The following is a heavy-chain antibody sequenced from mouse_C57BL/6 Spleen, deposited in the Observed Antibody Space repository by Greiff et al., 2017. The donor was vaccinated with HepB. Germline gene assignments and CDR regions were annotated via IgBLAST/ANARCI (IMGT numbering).Heavy chain of an antibody. CDR3: ARGAGSSYFDV. CDR1: GYTFTDYY. V-gene: IGHV1-26*01. CDR2: INPNNGGT. D-gene: IGHD1-1*01. Sequence: VQLQQSGPELVKPGASVKISCKASGYTFTDYYMNWVKQSHGKSLEWIGDINPNNGGTSYNQKFKGKATLTVDKSSSTAYMELRSLTSEDSAVYYCARGAGSSYFDVWGTGTTVTVSS. J-gene: IGHJ1*03.